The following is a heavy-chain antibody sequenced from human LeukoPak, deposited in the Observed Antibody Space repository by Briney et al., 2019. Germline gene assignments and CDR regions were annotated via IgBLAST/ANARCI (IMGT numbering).Heavy chain of an antibody. CDR1: GGSISSYY. Sequence: TSETLSLTCTVSGGSISSYYWSWIRQPPGKGLEWIGYIYYSGSTNHNPSLKSRVTISVDTSKNQFSLKLSSVTAADTAVYYCARTYSSSWYTTNYYYYYYMDVWGKGTTVTVSS. V-gene: IGHV4-59*01. CDR2: IYYSGST. J-gene: IGHJ6*03. D-gene: IGHD6-13*01. CDR3: ARTYSSSWYTTNYYYYYYMDV.